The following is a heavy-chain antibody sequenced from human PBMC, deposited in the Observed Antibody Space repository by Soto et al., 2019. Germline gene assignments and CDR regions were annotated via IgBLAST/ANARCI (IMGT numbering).Heavy chain of an antibody. CDR3: ASEPLGYYMDV. D-gene: IGHD3-3*02. CDR2: INHSGST. J-gene: IGHJ6*03. Sequence: SETLSLTCAVYGGSFSGYYWSWIRQPPGKGLEWIGEINHSGSTNYNPSLKSRVTISVDTSKNQFSLKLSSVTAADTAVYYCASEPLGYYMDVWGKGTTVTVSS. V-gene: IGHV4-34*01. CDR1: GGSFSGYY.